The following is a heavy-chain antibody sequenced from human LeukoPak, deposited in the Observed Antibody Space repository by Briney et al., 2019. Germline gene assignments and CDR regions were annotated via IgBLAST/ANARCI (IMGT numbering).Heavy chain of an antibody. V-gene: IGHV4-61*02. D-gene: IGHD3-10*01. Sequence: SQTLSLTCSVSGVSISSGYYYWHWIRQPAGKGLEWIGRIYPASGSSSYNPSLQSRATILEDRSRNQFSLKLSAVTASDTALYYCARETAVLGGIEFWGQGIQVIVSS. CDR3: ARETAVLGGIEF. J-gene: IGHJ4*02. CDR1: GVSISSGYYY. CDR2: IYPASGSS.